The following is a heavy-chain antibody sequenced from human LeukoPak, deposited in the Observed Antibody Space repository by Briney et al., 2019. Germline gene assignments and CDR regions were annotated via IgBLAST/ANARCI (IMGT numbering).Heavy chain of an antibody. V-gene: IGHV3-30*02. Sequence: RPGGSLRLSCAASGFTFSSYGIHWVRQAPGKGLEWVAFIRYDGSNKYYADSVKGRFTIPRDNSKNTLYLQMNSLRAEDTAVYYCAKGRRITMIVVATKTLGYYFDYWGQGTLVTVSS. J-gene: IGHJ4*02. D-gene: IGHD3-22*01. CDR3: AKGRRITMIVVATKTLGYYFDY. CDR2: IRYDGSNK. CDR1: GFTFSSYG.